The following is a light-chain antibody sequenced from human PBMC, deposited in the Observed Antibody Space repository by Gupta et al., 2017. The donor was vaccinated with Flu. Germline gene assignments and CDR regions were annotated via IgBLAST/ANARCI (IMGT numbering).Light chain of an antibody. CDR3: QRYDTLSFT. V-gene: IGKV1-33*01. CDR1: QDISKY. CDR2: DAS. J-gene: IGKJ3*01. Sequence: DIQMTQSPSSLSASVGDRVTITCQASQDISKYLNWYQQKAGKAPKLLIYDASNLETGVPSRFSGSGSGTDFTFTISSLQPEDIATYYCQRYDTLSFTFGHGTKVDIK.